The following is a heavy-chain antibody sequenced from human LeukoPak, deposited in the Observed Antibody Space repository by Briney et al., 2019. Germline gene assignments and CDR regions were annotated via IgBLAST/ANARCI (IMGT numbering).Heavy chain of an antibody. D-gene: IGHD5-18*01. CDR3: AKDEGYSYGF. J-gene: IGHJ4*02. CDR2: ISGSGGST. CDR1: GFTSSNYW. Sequence: GGSLRLSCAASGFTSSNYWMSWVRQAPGKGLEWVSAISGSGGSTYYADSVKGRFTISRDNSKNTLYLQMNSLRAEDTAVYYCAKDEGYSYGFGGQGTLVTVSS. V-gene: IGHV3-23*01.